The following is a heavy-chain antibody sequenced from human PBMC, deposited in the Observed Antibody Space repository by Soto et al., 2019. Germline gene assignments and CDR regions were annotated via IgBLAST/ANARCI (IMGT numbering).Heavy chain of an antibody. CDR1: GFTFSSYW. Sequence: PGGSLRLSCAASGFTFSSYWMHWVRQAPGKGLEWVSGITYDGSSTSYADSVKGRFTISRDNSKNTLYLQMNSLRAEDTAVYYCAIYSSGWYPLDYWGQGTLVTVSS. CDR2: ITYDGSST. V-gene: IGHV3-74*01. J-gene: IGHJ4*02. D-gene: IGHD6-19*01. CDR3: AIYSSGWYPLDY.